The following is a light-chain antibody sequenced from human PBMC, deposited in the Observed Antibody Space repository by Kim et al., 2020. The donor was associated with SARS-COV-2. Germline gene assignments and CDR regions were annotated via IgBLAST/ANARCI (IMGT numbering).Light chain of an antibody. CDR1: TGSVTSGHW. J-gene: IGLJ2*01. CDR2: DTT. Sequence: GGTGNLTCYFNTGSVTSGHWPYWFQQKPGQAPRTLIYDTTNKHSWTPARFSGSLLGGKAALTLSGAQPEDDGDYYCLLTHSDGQPEFGGGTQLTVL. CDR3: LLTHSDGQPE. V-gene: IGLV7-46*01.